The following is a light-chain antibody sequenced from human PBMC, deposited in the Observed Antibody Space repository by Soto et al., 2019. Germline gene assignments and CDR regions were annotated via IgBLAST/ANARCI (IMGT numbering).Light chain of an antibody. CDR3: QQRSNWPRT. CDR2: GAS. CDR1: QSVNRN. Sequence: EIVMTQSPATLSVSPGERATLSCRASQSVNRNLAWYQQKPGQAPRLLMYGASTRATGIPARFSGSGSGTDFTLTISRLEPEDFEVYYCQQRSNWPRTFGQGTKVDIK. J-gene: IGKJ1*01. V-gene: IGKV3D-15*01.